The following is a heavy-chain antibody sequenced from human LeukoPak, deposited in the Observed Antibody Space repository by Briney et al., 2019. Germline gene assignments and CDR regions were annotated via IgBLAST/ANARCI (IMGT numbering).Heavy chain of an antibody. J-gene: IGHJ4*02. D-gene: IGHD1-1*01. Sequence: PGGSLRLSCAASGFTFSDHYMDWVRQAPGKGLEWVGRTRNKANSYTTEYAASVKGRFTIPRDNAKNSLYLQMNSLRAEDTAVYYCARSATTGSFDYWGQGALVTVSS. V-gene: IGHV3-72*01. CDR2: TRNKANSYTT. CDR3: ARSATTGSFDY. CDR1: GFTFSDHY.